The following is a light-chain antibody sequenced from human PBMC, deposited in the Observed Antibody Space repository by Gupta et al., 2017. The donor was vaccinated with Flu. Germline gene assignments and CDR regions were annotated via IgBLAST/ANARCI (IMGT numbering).Light chain of an antibody. CDR3: QQDDNCPWT. J-gene: IGKJ1*01. CDR1: QDRDRW. Sequence: SSGTAAVEDSSTITCRASQDRDRWLAWYQKKPGRAPKFLIYKASRLESGVPSRFSGSGSGTDFTLTISRLQPDDFATYYCQQDDNCPWTFGQGTKVEIK. CDR2: KAS. V-gene: IGKV1-5*03.